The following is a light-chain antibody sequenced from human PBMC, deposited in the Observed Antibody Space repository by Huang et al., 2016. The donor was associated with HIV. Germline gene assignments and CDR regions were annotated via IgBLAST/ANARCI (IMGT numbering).Light chain of an antibody. Sequence: DIVMTQSPDSLAVSLGERATINCKSSQSILYTSKSKNYLTWYQQKPGQPPKLLIYWAATRESGVPDRLSGSGSGTDFTLTINSLQAEDVAVYYCQQYFSSPYTFGQGTKLEIK. CDR3: QQYFSSPYT. J-gene: IGKJ2*01. V-gene: IGKV4-1*01. CDR2: WAA. CDR1: QSILYTSKSKNY.